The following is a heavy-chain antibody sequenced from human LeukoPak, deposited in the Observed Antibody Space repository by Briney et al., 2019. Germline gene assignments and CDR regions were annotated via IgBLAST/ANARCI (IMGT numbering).Heavy chain of an antibody. D-gene: IGHD1-14*01. J-gene: IGHJ3*02. Sequence: SETLSLTCTVSGGSVSSYYWNWIRQPPGKGLEWIGYIYYSGSTNYNPSLRRRVTISVDTSKNQFSLKLSSVTAADTAVYYCARTNQISETAFDIWGQGTMVIVTS. CDR3: ARTNQISETAFDI. CDR1: GGSVSSYY. CDR2: IYYSGST. V-gene: IGHV4-59*02.